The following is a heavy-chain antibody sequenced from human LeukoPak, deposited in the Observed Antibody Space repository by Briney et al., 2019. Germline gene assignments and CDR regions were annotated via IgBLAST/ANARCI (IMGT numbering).Heavy chain of an antibody. CDR1: GFTVSSSY. D-gene: IGHD3-10*01. CDR3: ARGPGSRGIFDY. V-gene: IGHV3-53*01. CDR2: IYSGGNT. J-gene: IGHJ4*02. Sequence: PGGSLRLSCVASGFTVSSSYMSWVRQAPGKGLEWVSLIYSGGNTYYADSLEGRFTISRDNSKNTLYLQMDSLRAEDTAVYYCARGPGSRGIFDYWGQGTLVTVSS.